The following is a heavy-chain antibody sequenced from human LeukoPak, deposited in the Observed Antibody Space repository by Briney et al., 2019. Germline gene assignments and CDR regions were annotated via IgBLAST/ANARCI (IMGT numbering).Heavy chain of an antibody. CDR1: GGSISSYY. D-gene: IGHD1-7*01. Sequence: SETLSLTCTVSGGSISSYYWSWIRQPPGKGLEWIGYIYYSGSTNYNPSLKSRVTISVDTSKNQFSLKLSSVTAADTAVYYCARVPLTGTTQYALGYWGQGTLVTVSS. J-gene: IGHJ4*02. CDR2: IYYSGST. CDR3: ARVPLTGTTQYALGY. V-gene: IGHV4-59*01.